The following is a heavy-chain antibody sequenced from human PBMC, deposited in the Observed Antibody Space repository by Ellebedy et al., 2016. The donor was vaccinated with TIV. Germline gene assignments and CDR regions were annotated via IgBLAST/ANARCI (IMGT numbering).Heavy chain of an antibody. CDR3: VKEGDGDV. Sequence: GGSLRLSCVASGYTFTSYWMHWVRQAPGKGLVWVSHINGDGSHTIYADSVKGRFTISRDNSHNMLYLQMNTLRVEDTGVYYCVKEGDGDVWGQGTMVTVSS. CDR2: INGDGSHT. CDR1: GYTFTSYW. D-gene: IGHD3-16*01. J-gene: IGHJ3*01. V-gene: IGHV3-74*01.